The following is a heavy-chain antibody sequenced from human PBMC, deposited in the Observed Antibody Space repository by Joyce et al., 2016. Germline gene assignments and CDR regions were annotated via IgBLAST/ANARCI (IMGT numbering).Heavy chain of an antibody. J-gene: IGHJ4*02. CDR1: GYRFSGYY. CDR3: AKTRPPVMTTKWADH. Sequence: QVQLVQSGAEVKKPGASVKVSCKASGYRFSGYYIHWVRQAPGQGLGWMGWIDPYSGGTKYAQKFQGRVTMTRDTSISTAYMELTGLRSDDTAVYFCAKTRPPVMTTKWADHWGQGTLVTVSS. V-gene: IGHV1-2*02. D-gene: IGHD4-17*01. CDR2: IDPYSGGT.